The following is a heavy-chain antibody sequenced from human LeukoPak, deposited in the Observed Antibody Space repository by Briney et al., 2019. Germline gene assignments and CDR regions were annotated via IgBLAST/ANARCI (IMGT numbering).Heavy chain of an antibody. CDR1: GGTFSSYA. V-gene: IGHV1-69*13. Sequence: ASVKVSCKASGGTFSSYAISWVRQAPGQGLEWMGGIIPIFGTANYAQKFQGRVTITADESTSTAYMELSSLRSEDTAVYYCARGREITMVRGVIMNTHNWFDPWGQGTLVTVSS. J-gene: IGHJ5*02. CDR2: IIPIFGTA. D-gene: IGHD3-10*01. CDR3: ARGREITMVRGVIMNTHNWFDP.